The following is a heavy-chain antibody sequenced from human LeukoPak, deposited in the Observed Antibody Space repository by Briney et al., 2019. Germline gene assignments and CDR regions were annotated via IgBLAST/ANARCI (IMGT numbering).Heavy chain of an antibody. CDR2: ISSNSRTI. V-gene: IGHV3-48*01. CDR1: GFTFSNYG. J-gene: IGHJ4*02. Sequence: GGSLRLSCAASGFTFSNYGMDWVRQAPGKGLEWVSYISSNSRTIDYADSVKGRFTISRDNARNSLYLQMNSLRAEDTALYYCAKDLGYCSSTSCSYFDYWGQGTLVTVSS. CDR3: AKDLGYCSSTSCSYFDY. D-gene: IGHD2-2*01.